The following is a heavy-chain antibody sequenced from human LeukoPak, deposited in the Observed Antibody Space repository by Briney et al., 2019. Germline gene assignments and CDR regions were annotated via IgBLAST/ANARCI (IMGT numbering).Heavy chain of an antibody. V-gene: IGHV3-48*03. J-gene: IGHJ4*02. Sequence: GGSLRLSCAASGFTFSSYEMNWVRQAPGRGLEWVSYISSRGSTIYYADSVKGRFTISRDNAKNSLYLQMNSLRSDDTAVYYCARGAQYSSGWYTWNDYWGQGTLVTVSS. CDR2: ISSRGSTI. CDR1: GFTFSSYE. D-gene: IGHD6-19*01. CDR3: ARGAQYSSGWYTWNDY.